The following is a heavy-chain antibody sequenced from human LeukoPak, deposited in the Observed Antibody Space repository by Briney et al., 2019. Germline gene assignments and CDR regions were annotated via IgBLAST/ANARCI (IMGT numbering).Heavy chain of an antibody. V-gene: IGHV3-13*01. CDR2: IGTAGDT. Sequence: GGSLRLSCAASGFTFSNDDMLWVRQATGRGLEWVSTIGTAGDTYYSGSVKGRFTSSRENAKNSLHLQMNSLRAGDTAVYYCARSSSSSRRGSYYYNGMDVWGQGTTVTVSS. D-gene: IGHD6-6*01. J-gene: IGHJ6*02. CDR1: GFTFSNDD. CDR3: ARSSSSSRRGSYYYNGMDV.